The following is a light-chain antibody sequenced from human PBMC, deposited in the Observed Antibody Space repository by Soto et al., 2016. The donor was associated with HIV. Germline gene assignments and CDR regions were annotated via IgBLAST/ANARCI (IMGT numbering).Light chain of an antibody. CDR1: QGIRNY. Sequence: DIQMTQSPSSLSASVGDRVTITCRASQGIRNYLAWYQQKPGKVPKLLIYAASTLQSGVPSRFSGSGSGTDFSLTISSLQPEDVATYYCQKYNSAPRNTLGPGTKVEIK. CDR3: QKYNSAPRNT. J-gene: IGKJ3*01. V-gene: IGKV1-27*01. CDR2: AAS.